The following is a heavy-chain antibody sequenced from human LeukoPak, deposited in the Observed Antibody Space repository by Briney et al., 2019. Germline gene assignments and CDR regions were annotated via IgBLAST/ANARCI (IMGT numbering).Heavy chain of an antibody. CDR2: IYPGDSDT. CDR1: GYSFTSYW. D-gene: IGHD3-22*01. Sequence: GESLKISCKGSGYSFTSYWIGWVRQMPGKGLEWMGIIYPGDSDTRYSPFFQGQVTISADKSISTAYLQWSSLKASDTAMYYCASSYYYDSSGYLPPFDYWGQGTLVTVSS. V-gene: IGHV5-51*01. J-gene: IGHJ4*02. CDR3: ASSYYYDSSGYLPPFDY.